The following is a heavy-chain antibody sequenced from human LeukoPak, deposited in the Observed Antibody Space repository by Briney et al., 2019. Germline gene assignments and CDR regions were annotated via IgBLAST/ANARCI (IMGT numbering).Heavy chain of an antibody. CDR2: IYYSGST. CDR1: GGSISSYY. D-gene: IGHD1-26*01. V-gene: IGHV4-59*01. J-gene: IGHJ5*02. Sequence: SETLSLTCTVSGGSISSYYWNWIRQPPGKGLEWIGYIYYSGSTNYNPSLKSRVTISVDTSMNQFSLKLSSVTAADTAVYYCARERGSSKAFDPWGQGTLVTVSS. CDR3: ARERGSSKAFDP.